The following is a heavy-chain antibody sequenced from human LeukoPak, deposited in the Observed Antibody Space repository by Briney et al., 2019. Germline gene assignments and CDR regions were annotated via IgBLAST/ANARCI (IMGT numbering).Heavy chain of an antibody. J-gene: IGHJ4*02. CDR1: GYTLTELS. D-gene: IGHD2-2*02. Sequence: GASVKVSCKVSGYTLTELSMHWVRQAPGKGLEWMGGFDPEDGETIYAQKFQGRVTMTEDTSTDTAYMELSSLRSEDTAVYYCATWGQGYCSSTSCYTAVVDYWGQGTLVTVSS. V-gene: IGHV1-24*01. CDR2: FDPEDGET. CDR3: ATWGQGYCSSTSCYTAVVDY.